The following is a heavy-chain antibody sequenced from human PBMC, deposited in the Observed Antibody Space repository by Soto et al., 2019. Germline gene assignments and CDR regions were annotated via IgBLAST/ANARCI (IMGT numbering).Heavy chain of an antibody. CDR1: GGSISSSSYY. CDR3: ARLLHGSYTYNWFDP. D-gene: IGHD1-26*01. J-gene: IGHJ5*02. V-gene: IGHV4-39*01. Sequence: SETLSLTCTVSGGSISSSSYYWGWIRQPPGKGLEWIGSIYYSGSTYYNPSLKSRVTISVDTSKNQFSLKLSSVTAADTAVYYCARLLHGSYTYNWFDPWGQGTLVPVSS. CDR2: IYYSGST.